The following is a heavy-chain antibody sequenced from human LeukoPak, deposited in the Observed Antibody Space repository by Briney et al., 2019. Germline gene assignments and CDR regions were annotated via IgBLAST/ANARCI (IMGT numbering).Heavy chain of an antibody. D-gene: IGHD5-18*01. CDR3: ARVGYSSLYYYHYMDV. V-gene: IGHV6-1*01. CDR2: TSYRSKWYH. J-gene: IGHJ6*03. CDR1: VGSLSSNSAA. Sequence: SQTLSLTCVISVGSLSSNSAAWNWITQSPSRGLEWLGSTSYRSKWYHDYAVSVKSRITINPDTSKNQFSLQLNSVSPEDTAVYYCARVGYSSLYYYHYMDVWGKGTTVTVSS.